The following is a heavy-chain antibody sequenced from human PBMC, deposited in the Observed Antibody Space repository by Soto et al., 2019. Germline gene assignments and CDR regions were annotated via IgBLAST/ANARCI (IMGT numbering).Heavy chain of an antibody. Sequence: PSETLALTFAVSGWSFSGYYWSWIRQPPGKGLEWIGEINHSGSTNYNPSLKSRVTISVDTSKNQFSLKLSSVTAADTAVYYCATVGTATEFRGLFDSWGQGTLDIVSS. CDR3: ATVGTATEFRGLFDS. CDR2: INHSGST. J-gene: IGHJ5*01. D-gene: IGHD2-21*02. CDR1: GWSFSGYY. V-gene: IGHV4-34*01.